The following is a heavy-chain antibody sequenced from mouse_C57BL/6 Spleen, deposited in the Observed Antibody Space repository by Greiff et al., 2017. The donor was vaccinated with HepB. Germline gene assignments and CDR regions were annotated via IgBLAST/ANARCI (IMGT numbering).Heavy chain of an antibody. V-gene: IGHV1-19*01. J-gene: IGHJ4*01. CDR3: AREDDYPYAMDY. CDR2: INPYNGGT. Sequence: VQLKESGPVLVKPGASVKMSCKASGYTFTDYYMNWVKQSHGKSLEWIGVINPYNGGTSYNQKFKGKATLTVDKSSSTAYMELNSLTSEDSAVYYCAREDDYPYAMDYWGQGTSVTVSS. CDR1: GYTFTDYY. D-gene: IGHD2-4*01.